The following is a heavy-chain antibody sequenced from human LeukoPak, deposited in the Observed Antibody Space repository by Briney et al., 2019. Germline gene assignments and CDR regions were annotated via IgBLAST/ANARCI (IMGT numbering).Heavy chain of an antibody. J-gene: IGHJ4*02. CDR2: IYYSGST. V-gene: IGHV4-59*08. CDR1: GGSISSCY. CDR3: ARSYCSGGSCWVYFDY. D-gene: IGHD2-15*01. Sequence: SETLSLTCTVSGGSISSCYWSWIRQPPGKGLEWIGNIYYSGSTNYNPSLKSRVTISVDTSKNQFSLKLSSVTAADTAIYYCARSYCSGGSCWVYFDYWGQGTLVTVSS.